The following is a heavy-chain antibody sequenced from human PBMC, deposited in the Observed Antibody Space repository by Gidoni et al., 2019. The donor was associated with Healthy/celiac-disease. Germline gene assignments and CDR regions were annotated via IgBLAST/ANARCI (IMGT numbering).Heavy chain of an antibody. D-gene: IGHD7-27*01. V-gene: IGHV3-66*01. CDR1: GSTVSRNY. J-gene: IGHJ6*02. CDR2: IYSGCST. CDR3: ARDDNWGYYYYGMDV. Sequence: EVQLVEPGGGLVQLGRSVRPSCAASGSTVSRNYMSWVRQAPGKGLEWVSVIYSGCSTYYADSVQGRFTISRDNSKNTLYLQMNSLRAEDTAVYYCARDDNWGYYYYGMDVWGQGTTVTVSS.